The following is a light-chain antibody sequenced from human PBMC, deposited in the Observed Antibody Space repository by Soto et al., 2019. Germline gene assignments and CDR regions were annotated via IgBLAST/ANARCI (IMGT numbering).Light chain of an antibody. J-gene: IGKJ4*01. CDR2: GAS. CDR1: QSVSSN. CDR3: QQRSNWPSLT. Sequence: EIVMTQSPATLSVSPGERATLSCRASQSVSSNLAWYQQKPGQAPRLLIYGASTRATVIPARLSGSGSETDFTLTINSLEPEDSAVYYCQQRSNWPSLTFGGGTKVDI. V-gene: IGKV3-15*01.